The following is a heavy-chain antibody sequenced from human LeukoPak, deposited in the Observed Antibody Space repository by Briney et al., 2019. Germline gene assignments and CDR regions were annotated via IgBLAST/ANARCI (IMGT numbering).Heavy chain of an antibody. J-gene: IGHJ4*02. CDR2: INPNSGGT. CDR3: ASWDYYDSSGYLYDY. V-gene: IGHV1-2*02. CDR1: GYTFTGYY. D-gene: IGHD3-22*01. Sequence: RASVKVSCKASGYTFTGYYMHWVRQAPGQGLEWMGWINPNSGGTNYAQKIQGRVTMTRDTSISTAYMELSRLRSDDTAVYYCASWDYYDSSGYLYDYWGQGTLVTVSS.